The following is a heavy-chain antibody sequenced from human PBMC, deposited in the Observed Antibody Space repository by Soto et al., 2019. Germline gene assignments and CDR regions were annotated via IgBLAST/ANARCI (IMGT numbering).Heavy chain of an antibody. V-gene: IGHV3-33*01. CDR3: ARDLRAIVVVVAASGAFDI. CDR1: GFTFSSYG. Sequence: GGSLRLSCAASGFTFSSYGMHWVRQAPGKGLEWVAVIWYDGSNKYYADSVKGRFTISRDNSKNTLYLQMNSLRAEDTAVYYCARDLRAIVVVVAASGAFDIWGQGTMVTVSS. J-gene: IGHJ3*02. CDR2: IWYDGSNK. D-gene: IGHD2-15*01.